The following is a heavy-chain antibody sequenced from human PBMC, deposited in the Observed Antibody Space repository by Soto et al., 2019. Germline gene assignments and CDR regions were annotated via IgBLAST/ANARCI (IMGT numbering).Heavy chain of an antibody. J-gene: IGHJ4*02. CDR2: ISGSGGST. D-gene: IGHD3-22*01. CDR3: AKDPLAGYYDSSHFDY. V-gene: IGHV3-23*01. Sequence: PGGSLRLSCAASGFTFSSYAMSWVRQAPGKGLEWVSAISGSGGSTYYADSVKGRFTISRDNSKNTLYLQMNSLRAEDTAVYYCAKDPLAGYYDSSHFDYWGQGTLVTVSS. CDR1: GFTFSSYA.